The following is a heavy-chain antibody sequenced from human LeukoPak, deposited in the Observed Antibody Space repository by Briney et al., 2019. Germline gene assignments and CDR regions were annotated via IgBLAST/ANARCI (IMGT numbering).Heavy chain of an antibody. CDR2: INSDGSST. CDR3: ARDQIVVVTATPDYFDY. CDR1: GFTFSSYW. V-gene: IGHV3-74*01. Sequence: GGSLRLSCAASGFTFSSYWMHWVRQAPGKGLVWVSRINSDGSSTTYADSVKGRFTITRDNAKNSLYLQMNSLRAEDTAVYYCARDQIVVVTATPDYFDYWGQGTLVTVSS. D-gene: IGHD2-21*02. J-gene: IGHJ4*02.